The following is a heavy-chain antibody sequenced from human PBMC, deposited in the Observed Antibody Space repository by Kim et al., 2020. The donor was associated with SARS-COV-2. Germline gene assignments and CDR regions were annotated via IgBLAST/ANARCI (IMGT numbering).Heavy chain of an antibody. Sequence: SETLSLTCTVSGGSISSYYWSWIRQPPGKGLEWIGYIYYSGSTNYNPSLKSRVTISVDTSKNQFSLKLSSVTAADTAVYYCARLTIFGVVHYAGDAFDIWGQGTMVTVSS. CDR1: GGSISSYY. D-gene: IGHD3-3*01. CDR2: IYYSGST. J-gene: IGHJ3*02. V-gene: IGHV4-59*13. CDR3: ARLTIFGVVHYAGDAFDI.